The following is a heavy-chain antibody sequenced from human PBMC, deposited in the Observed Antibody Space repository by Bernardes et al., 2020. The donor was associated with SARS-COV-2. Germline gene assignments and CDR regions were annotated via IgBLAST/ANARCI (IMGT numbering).Heavy chain of an antibody. CDR3: ARQDFIAAAGTRWFDP. J-gene: IGHJ5*02. D-gene: IGHD6-13*01. CDR1: GGSISSYY. V-gene: IGHV4-59*08. CDR2: IYYSGST. Sequence: SETLSLTCTVSGGSISSYYWSWIRQPPGKGLEWIGYIYYSGSTNYNPSLKSRVTISVDTSKNQFSLKLSSVTAADTAVYHCARQDFIAAAGTRWFDPWGQGTLVTVSS.